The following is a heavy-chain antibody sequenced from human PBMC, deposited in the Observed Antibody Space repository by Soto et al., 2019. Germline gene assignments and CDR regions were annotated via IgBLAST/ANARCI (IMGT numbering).Heavy chain of an antibody. D-gene: IGHD2-15*01. V-gene: IGHV3-23*01. J-gene: IGHJ4*02. CDR1: GFSFTNFA. Sequence: PWRSLRFSCAASGFSFTNFAMSWIRQAPGKGRAWLAGTGGSGYITRYADTVKVRLYISRDNSNNTLYPQLNRLRLDDTAVYYGAKDAFTHRGHDYFDYWGPGTLFSVSS. CDR3: AKDAFTHRGHDYFDY. CDR2: TGGSGYIT.